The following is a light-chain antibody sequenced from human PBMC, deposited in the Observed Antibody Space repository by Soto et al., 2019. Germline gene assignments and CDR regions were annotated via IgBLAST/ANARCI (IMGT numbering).Light chain of an antibody. CDR1: QTFSNSF. Sequence: EIVLTQSPGTLSLSPGERATLSCRASQTFSNSFLSWFQQIPGQAPRLLIYGASMRATGIPDRFSGSGSGTEFTLTISSLQSEDFAVYYCQQYNNWPRTFGQGTKVDIK. CDR2: GAS. CDR3: QQYNNWPRT. V-gene: IGKV3-20*01. J-gene: IGKJ1*01.